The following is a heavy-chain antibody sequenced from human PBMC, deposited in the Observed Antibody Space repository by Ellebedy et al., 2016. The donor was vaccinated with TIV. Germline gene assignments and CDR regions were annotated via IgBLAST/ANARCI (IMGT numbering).Heavy chain of an antibody. CDR1: GCTFSSYA. CDR2: IIPIFGTA. Sequence: AASVKVSCKASGCTFSSYAISWVRQAPGQGLEWMGGIIPIFGTANYAQKFQGRVTITADESTSTAYMELSSLRSEDTAGYYCASGAVAFDYWGQGTLVTVSS. D-gene: IGHD4-23*01. V-gene: IGHV1-69*13. J-gene: IGHJ4*02. CDR3: ASGAVAFDY.